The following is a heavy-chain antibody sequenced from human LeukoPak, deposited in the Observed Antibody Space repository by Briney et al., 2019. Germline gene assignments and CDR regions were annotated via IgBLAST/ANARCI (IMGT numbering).Heavy chain of an antibody. CDR3: GRGSGYYRVVDY. J-gene: IGHJ4*02. V-gene: IGHV3-23*01. Sequence: QPGGSLRLSCAASGFTFSSYAMSWVSQAPGKGLEWVSAISGSGGSTYYADSVKGRFTISRDNSKNTLYLQMNSLRAEDTAVYYCGRGSGYYRVVDYWGQGTLVTVSS. CDR1: GFTFSSYA. CDR2: ISGSGGST. D-gene: IGHD3-3*01.